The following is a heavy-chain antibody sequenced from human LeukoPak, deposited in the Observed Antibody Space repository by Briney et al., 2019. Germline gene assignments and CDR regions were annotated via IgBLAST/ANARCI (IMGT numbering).Heavy chain of an antibody. Sequence: SETLSLTCTVSGGSISISSGGYYWSWIRQHPGKGLEWIGYIYYSGSTYYNPSLESRVIISVDMSKNQFSLKLSSVTAADTAVYYCARTPSRTYSSSSSSAFDIWGQGTMVTVSS. CDR1: GGSISISSGGYY. CDR2: IYYSGST. V-gene: IGHV4-31*03. J-gene: IGHJ3*02. D-gene: IGHD6-6*01. CDR3: ARTPSRTYSSSSSSAFDI.